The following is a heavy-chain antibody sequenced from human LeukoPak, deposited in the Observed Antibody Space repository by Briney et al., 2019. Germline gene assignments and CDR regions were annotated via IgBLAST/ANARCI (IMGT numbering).Heavy chain of an antibody. J-gene: IGHJ4*02. Sequence: GGSLRFSCAASGFTFSRYGMHWVRQAPGKGLEWVAFIRFDGSDKYHADSVKGRFTISRDNSKNTVYLQMNSLRVEDTALYYCAKIGAVAGHFDYWGQGTLVTVS. CDR1: GFTFSRYG. V-gene: IGHV3-30*02. CDR2: IRFDGSDK. D-gene: IGHD6-19*01. CDR3: AKIGAVAGHFDY.